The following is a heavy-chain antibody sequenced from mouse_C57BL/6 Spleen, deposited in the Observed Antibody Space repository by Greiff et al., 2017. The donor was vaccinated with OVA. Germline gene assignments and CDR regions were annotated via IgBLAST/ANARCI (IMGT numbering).Heavy chain of an antibody. Sequence: EVKLVESGGGLVKPGGSLKLSCAASGFTFSSYAMSWVRQTPEKRLEWVATISDGGSYTYYPDNVKGRFTISRDNAKNNLYLQMSHLKSEDTAMYYCARVYYDLFDYWGQGTTLTVSS. V-gene: IGHV5-4*03. J-gene: IGHJ2*01. CDR2: ISDGGSYT. D-gene: IGHD2-4*01. CDR1: GFTFSSYA. CDR3: ARVYYDLFDY.